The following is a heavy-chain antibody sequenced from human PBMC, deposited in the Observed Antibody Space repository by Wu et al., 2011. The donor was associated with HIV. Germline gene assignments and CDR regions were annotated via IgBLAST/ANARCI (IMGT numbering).Heavy chain of an antibody. Sequence: QVQLVQSGAEVKKPGASVKVSCKASGYTFTTYGISWVRQAPGQGLEWIGWIRTYNGETNYAQKFQGRVTVTTDTSTSTVYMEVRSLRSDDTAVYYCARDPQATRYYFDYWGQGTLVTVSS. J-gene: IGHJ4*02. V-gene: IGHV1-18*01. CDR3: ARDPQATRYYFDY. CDR1: GYTFTTYG. CDR2: IRTYNGET.